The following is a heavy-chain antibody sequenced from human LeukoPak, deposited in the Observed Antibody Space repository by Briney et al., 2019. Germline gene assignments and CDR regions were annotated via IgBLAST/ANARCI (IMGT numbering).Heavy chain of an antibody. CDR1: GYTFTSYG. D-gene: IGHD2-2*01. V-gene: IGHV1-18*04. CDR3: ARCKDIVVVPAHGY. Sequence: ASVKVSCKASGYTFTSYGISWVRQAPGQGLEWMGWISAYNGNTNYAQKLQGRVTMTTDTSTSTAYMELRSLRSDDTAVYYCARCKDIVVVPAHGYWGQGTLVTVSS. CDR2: ISAYNGNT. J-gene: IGHJ4*02.